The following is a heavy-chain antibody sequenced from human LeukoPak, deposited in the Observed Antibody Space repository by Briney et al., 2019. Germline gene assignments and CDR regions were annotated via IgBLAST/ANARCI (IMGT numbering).Heavy chain of an antibody. CDR3: ARDLSRVVGATDY. Sequence: PGGSLRLSCAASGFTFSSYWMSWVRQAPGKGLEWVANIKQDGSEKYYVESVKGRFTISRDSAKNSLYLQMNSLRAEDTAVYYCARDLSRVVGATDYWGQGTLVTVSS. D-gene: IGHD1-26*01. CDR1: GFTFSSYW. V-gene: IGHV3-7*01. J-gene: IGHJ4*02. CDR2: IKQDGSEK.